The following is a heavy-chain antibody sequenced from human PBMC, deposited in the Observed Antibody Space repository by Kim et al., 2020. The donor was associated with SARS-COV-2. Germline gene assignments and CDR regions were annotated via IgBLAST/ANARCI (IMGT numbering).Heavy chain of an antibody. J-gene: IGHJ3*02. D-gene: IGHD6-19*01. V-gene: IGHV3-66*01. CDR3: ARGKQWLVPLGAFDI. Sequence: DSLRGRCTICRDNAKNTLDLQMNSLRAEDTAVYYCARGKQWLVPLGAFDIWCQGTIVTVSS.